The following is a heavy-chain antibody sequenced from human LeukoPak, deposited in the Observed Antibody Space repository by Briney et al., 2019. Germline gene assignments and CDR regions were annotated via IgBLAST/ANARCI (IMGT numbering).Heavy chain of an antibody. CDR3: ARVDSGLDY. V-gene: IGHV3-7*01. CDR1: GFTFSRYW. J-gene: IGHJ4*02. Sequence: GGSLRLSCAASGFTFSRYWMSWVRQAPGKGLEWVANIKQDGSEKYYVDSVKGRFTISRDNAKNSLYLQMNSLRAEDTAIYYCARVDSGLDYWGQGTLVTVSS. CDR2: IKQDGSEK. D-gene: IGHD3-22*01.